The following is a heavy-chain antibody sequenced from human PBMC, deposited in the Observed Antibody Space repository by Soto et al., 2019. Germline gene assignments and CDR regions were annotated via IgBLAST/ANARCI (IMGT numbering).Heavy chain of an antibody. V-gene: IGHV4-39*01. D-gene: IGHD3-10*01. CDR3: ARPNLYDVSGGIDV. J-gene: IGHJ6*02. CDR1: GGSISSTAYY. Sequence: QLQLQESGPGLVKPSETLSLTCTVSGGSISSTAYYWGWLRQPPGKGLEWIGYIYYTGSAYYNPSLESRVTIPVDTSKNQFSLKLSSVTAADTAVYYCARPNLYDVSGGIDVWGQGTTVTVSS. CDR2: IYYTGSA.